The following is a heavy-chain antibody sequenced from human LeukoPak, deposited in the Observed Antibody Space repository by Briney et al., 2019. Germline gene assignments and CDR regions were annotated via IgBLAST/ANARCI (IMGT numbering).Heavy chain of an antibody. J-gene: IGHJ6*03. CDR1: GFPANTYA. D-gene: IGHD1-26*01. Sequence: PGGSLRLSCAASGFPANTYAFHWVRQAPGKGLEWVAVISYDGRNKNYAESVKGRFTISRDNSNNTLYLQMNSLRAEDTAVYYCAREVGYYYMDVWGKGTTVTVSS. V-gene: IGHV3-30*04. CDR3: AREVGYYYMDV. CDR2: ISYDGRNK.